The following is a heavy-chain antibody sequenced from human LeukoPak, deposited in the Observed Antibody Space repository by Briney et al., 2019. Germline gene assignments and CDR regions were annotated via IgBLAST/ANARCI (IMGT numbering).Heavy chain of an antibody. CDR3: ARDGDGDNLD. D-gene: IGHD5-24*01. J-gene: IGHJ4*02. Sequence: ASVKVSCKACGYIFTRYHLHWVRQAPGQGLEWVGGINSNNGDTHYAQNFQGRVTMTRDTSISTAYMELSRLGSDDTAVYYCARDGDGDNLDWGQGTLVTVSS. CDR1: GYIFTRYH. V-gene: IGHV1-2*02. CDR2: INSNNGDT.